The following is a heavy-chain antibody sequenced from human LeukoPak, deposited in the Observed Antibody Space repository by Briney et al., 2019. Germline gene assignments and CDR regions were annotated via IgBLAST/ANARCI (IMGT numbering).Heavy chain of an antibody. V-gene: IGHV3-21*01. J-gene: IGHJ6*02. Sequence: GGSLRLSCAASGFTFSSYSMNWVRQAPGKGLEWVSSISSSSSYIYYADSVKGRFTISRDNAKNSLYLQMNSLRAEDTAVYYCARAEVGVYYGMDVWGQGTTVTVSS. CDR1: GFTFSSYS. CDR2: ISSSSSYI. D-gene: IGHD1-26*01. CDR3: ARAEVGVYYGMDV.